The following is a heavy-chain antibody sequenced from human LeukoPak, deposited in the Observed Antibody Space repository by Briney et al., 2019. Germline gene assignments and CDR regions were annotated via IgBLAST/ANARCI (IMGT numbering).Heavy chain of an antibody. CDR1: GYSFTNYY. CDR3: ARGVHRRYYDISAYFSD. D-gene: IGHD3-22*01. CDR2: INPSGGNT. J-gene: IGHJ4*02. Sequence: GASVKVSCKASGYSFTNYYMHWVRQAPGQGLEWMGIINPSGGNTKYAQKFQGRVTMTRDMSTSTVYMELSSLRSEDTAVYYCARGVHRRYYDISAYFSDWGQGTLVTVSS. V-gene: IGHV1-46*01.